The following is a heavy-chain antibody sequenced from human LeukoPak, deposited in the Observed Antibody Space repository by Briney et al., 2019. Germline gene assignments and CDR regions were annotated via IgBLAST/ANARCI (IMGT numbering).Heavy chain of an antibody. CDR2: IYHSGST. J-gene: IGHJ4*02. CDR3: ASVFGLEFDY. D-gene: IGHD3-16*01. V-gene: IGHV4-39*07. CDR1: GGSIRSSYYY. Sequence: SETLSLTCTVSGGSIRSSYYYWGWIRQPPGKGLEWIGEIYHSGSTNYNPSLKSRVTISVDKSKNQFSLKLSSVTAADTAVYYCASVFGLEFDYWGQGTLVTVSS.